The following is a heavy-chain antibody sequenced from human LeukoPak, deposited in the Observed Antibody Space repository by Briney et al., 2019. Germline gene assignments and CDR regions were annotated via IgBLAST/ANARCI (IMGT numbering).Heavy chain of an antibody. Sequence: ASVKVSCKASGYTFTDYYMHWVRQAPGQGLEWMGWINPNSGGTNYAQKFQGRVTMTRDTSISTAYMELSRLRSDDTAVYYCARDRPGRLTTTYFDYWGQGTLVTVSS. CDR3: ARDRPGRLTTTYFDY. CDR1: GYTFTDYY. CDR2: INPNSGGT. D-gene: IGHD4-11*01. J-gene: IGHJ4*02. V-gene: IGHV1-2*02.